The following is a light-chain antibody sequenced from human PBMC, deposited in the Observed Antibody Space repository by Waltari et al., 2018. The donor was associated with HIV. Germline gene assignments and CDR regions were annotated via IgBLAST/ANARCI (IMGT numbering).Light chain of an antibody. CDR3: QSADSSGHHWL. J-gene: IGLJ2*01. V-gene: IGLV3-25*02. CDR1: ILAARF. Sequence: SYELTQPPSVSVSPGQTARITCPGEILAARFAQWFQQKPAQAPVVVIYKDNERPAGIPERFSSSSSGTIVTLTISGAQAEDEADYYCQSADSSGHHWLFGGGTRLTVL. CDR2: KDN.